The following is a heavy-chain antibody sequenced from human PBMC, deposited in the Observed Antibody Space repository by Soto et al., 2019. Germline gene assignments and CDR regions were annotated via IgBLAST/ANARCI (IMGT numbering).Heavy chain of an antibody. Sequence: ASVKVSCKASGYTFTSYDINWVRQAPGQGLEWMGGIIPIFGTANYAQKFQGRVTITADESTSTAYMELSSLRSEDTAVYYCARGDLLPPGYGMDVWGQGTTVTVSS. V-gene: IGHV1-69*13. D-gene: IGHD2-15*01. CDR2: IIPIFGTA. CDR1: GYTFTSYD. CDR3: ARGDLLPPGYGMDV. J-gene: IGHJ6*02.